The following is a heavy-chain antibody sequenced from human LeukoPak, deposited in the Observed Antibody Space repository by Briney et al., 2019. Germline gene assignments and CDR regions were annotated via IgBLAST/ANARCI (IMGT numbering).Heavy chain of an antibody. V-gene: IGHV4-34*01. D-gene: IGHD6-6*01. CDR3: ASPARDSSSSFDY. CDR2: INHSGST. J-gene: IGHJ4*02. CDR1: GGSFSGYY. Sequence: PSETLSLTCAVYGGSFSGYYWSWIRQPPGKGLEWIGEINHSGSTNYNPSLKSRVTISVDTSKNHFSLKLSSVTAADTAVYYCASPARDSSSSFDYWGQGTLVTVSS.